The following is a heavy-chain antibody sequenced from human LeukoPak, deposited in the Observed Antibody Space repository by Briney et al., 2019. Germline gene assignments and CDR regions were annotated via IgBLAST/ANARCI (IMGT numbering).Heavy chain of an antibody. Sequence: RESGPALVKPTQTLRLTCTVSGFSLTTSGMCVSGIRQPPGKALEWLARIDWDDDKYYSTSLKTRLTISKDTSKNQVVLTMTNMDPVDTATYYCARQRMTTVTTLPFDSWGQGILVTVSS. CDR3: ARQRMTTVTTLPFDS. V-gene: IGHV2-70*11. D-gene: IGHD4-17*01. CDR1: GFSLTTSGMC. CDR2: IDWDDDK. J-gene: IGHJ4*02.